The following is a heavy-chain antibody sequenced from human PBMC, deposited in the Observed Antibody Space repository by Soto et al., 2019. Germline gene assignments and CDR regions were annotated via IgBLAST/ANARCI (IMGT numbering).Heavy chain of an antibody. Sequence: GGSLRLSCAASGFTFSSYGMHWVRQAPGKGLEWVAVISYDGSNKYYADSVKGRFTISRDNSKNTLYLQMNSLRAEDTAVYYCAKSGDYDFWSGYPKGGYYYYGMDVWGQGTTVTVSS. J-gene: IGHJ6*02. V-gene: IGHV3-30*18. CDR2: ISYDGSNK. CDR1: GFTFSSYG. D-gene: IGHD3-3*01. CDR3: AKSGDYDFWSGYPKGGYYYYGMDV.